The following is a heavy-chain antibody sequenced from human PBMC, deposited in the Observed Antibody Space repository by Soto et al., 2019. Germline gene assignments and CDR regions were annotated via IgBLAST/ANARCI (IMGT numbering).Heavy chain of an antibody. V-gene: IGHV3-30*18. CDR1: RFTFSSYG. Sequence: VQLVESGGGVVQPGRSLRLSCAASRFTFSSYGMHWVRQAPGKGLEWVAVISYDGSNKYYADSVKGRFTISRDNSKNTLYLQMNSLRAEDTAVYYCAKDRDTAMATQGGYYYYGMDVWGQGTTVTVSS. J-gene: IGHJ6*02. CDR2: ISYDGSNK. D-gene: IGHD5-18*01. CDR3: AKDRDTAMATQGGYYYYGMDV.